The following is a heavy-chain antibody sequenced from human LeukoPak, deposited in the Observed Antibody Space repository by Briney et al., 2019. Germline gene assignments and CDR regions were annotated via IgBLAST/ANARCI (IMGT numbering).Heavy chain of an antibody. Sequence: SQTLSLTCTVSGGSISSGASDWGWIRQHPKRGLEWVGYINHRGSTYYNPSLGSRVTMSVDTSKNQFSLKLSSVTAADTAVYYCARGPHNCSSTSCYPSTTYYMDVWCKGTTITVSS. D-gene: IGHD2-2*01. V-gene: IGHV4-31*03. CDR3: ARGPHNCSSTSCYPSTTYYMDV. CDR1: GGSISSGASD. CDR2: INHRGST. J-gene: IGHJ6*03.